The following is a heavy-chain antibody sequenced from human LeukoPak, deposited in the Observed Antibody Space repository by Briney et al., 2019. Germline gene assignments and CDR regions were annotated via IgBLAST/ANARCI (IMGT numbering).Heavy chain of an antibody. D-gene: IGHD3-22*01. J-gene: IGHJ4*02. CDR3: AKGAGYYDSSGYIGY. CDR2: ISWNSGSI. CDR1: GFTFDDYA. Sequence: GRSLRLSCAASGFTFDDYAMHWVRQAPGKGLEWVSGISWNSGSIGYADSVKGRFTISRDNAKNSLYLQMNSLRAEDTALYYCAKGAGYYDSSGYIGYWGQGTLVTVSS. V-gene: IGHV3-9*01.